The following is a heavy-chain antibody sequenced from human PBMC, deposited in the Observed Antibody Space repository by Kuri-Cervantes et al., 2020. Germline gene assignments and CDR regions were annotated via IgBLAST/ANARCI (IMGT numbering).Heavy chain of an antibody. CDR1: GLSFADDY. CDR3: VRESSYGFDI. V-gene: IGHV3-48*01. CDR2: ISSSSNTI. Sequence: GGSLRLSCGASGLSFADDYAMSWVRQAPGKGLEWVSYISSSSNTIYYADSMKGRFTISRDNAKNSLYLQMNSLRAEDTAVYYCVRESSYGFDIWGQGTTVTVSS. D-gene: IGHD3-10*01. J-gene: IGHJ3*02.